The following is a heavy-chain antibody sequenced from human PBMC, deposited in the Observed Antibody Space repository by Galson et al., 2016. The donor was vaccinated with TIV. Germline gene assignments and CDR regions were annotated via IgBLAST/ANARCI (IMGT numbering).Heavy chain of an antibody. D-gene: IGHD3-10*01. CDR2: VNLGGFT. J-gene: IGHJ4*02. V-gene: IGHV4-34*01. CDR1: GGSFSGHY. CDR3: ARFEDIYGSETYIQ. Sequence: SLTCVVSGGSFSGHYWSWIRQPPGKRLEYIGKVNLGGFTNYPPSLKSRVTISMHTPKNQFSLRLSSLTAADTAGYYFARFEDIYGSETYIQWGQGTLVIVSS.